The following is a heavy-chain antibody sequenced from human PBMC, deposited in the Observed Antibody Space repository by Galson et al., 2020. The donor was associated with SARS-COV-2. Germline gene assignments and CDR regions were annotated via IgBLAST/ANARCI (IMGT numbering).Heavy chain of an antibody. CDR3: AREFHDYSSQTRDWLDP. CDR2: INHSGST. V-gene: IGHV4-39*07. CDR1: GGSISSISLY. D-gene: IGHD4-4*01. J-gene: IGHJ5*02. Sequence: SETLSLTCTVSGGSISSISLYWAWIRQPPGKGLEWIGSINHSGSTYYNPSLMSRVTLSVDTSKNLFSLKMISVTAADTAVYYCAREFHDYSSQTRDWLDPWGQGTLVTVPS.